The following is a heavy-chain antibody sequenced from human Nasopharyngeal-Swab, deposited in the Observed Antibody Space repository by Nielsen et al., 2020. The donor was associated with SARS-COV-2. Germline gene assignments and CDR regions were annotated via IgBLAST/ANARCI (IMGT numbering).Heavy chain of an antibody. J-gene: IGHJ4*02. Sequence: WIRQPPGKGLEWIGEINHSGSTNYNPSLKGRVTISVDTSNNQFSLKLSSVTAADTGVYYCAREVVGGLVDSWGQGILVTVSS. CDR2: INHSGST. CDR3: AREVVGGLVDS. V-gene: IGHV4-34*01. D-gene: IGHD1-26*01.